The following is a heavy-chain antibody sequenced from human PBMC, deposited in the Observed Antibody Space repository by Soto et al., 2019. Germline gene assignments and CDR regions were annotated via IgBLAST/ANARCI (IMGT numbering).Heavy chain of an antibody. J-gene: IGHJ6*02. Sequence: QITLKESGPTLVKPTQTLTLTCTFSGFSLSTSGVSVGWLHQPPGKALEWLALIYWDDDKRYSPSLKSRLTITKDTSKYQVVLRMTNMDPVYTATYYCAHSRCGGDCLQSYPSHYYYGMDVWGQGTTVTVSS. D-gene: IGHD2-21*02. V-gene: IGHV2-5*02. CDR1: GFSLSTSGVS. CDR3: AHSRCGGDCLQSYPSHYYYGMDV. CDR2: IYWDDDK.